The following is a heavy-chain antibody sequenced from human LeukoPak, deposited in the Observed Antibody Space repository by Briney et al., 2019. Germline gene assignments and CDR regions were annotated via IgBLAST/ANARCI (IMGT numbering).Heavy chain of an antibody. CDR1: GGSISNSC. Sequence: SETLSLTCTVSGGSISNSCWSWIRQPPGKGLEWIGFFHDSESTNYSPSLKSRVSISLDTSKNQVSLWLSSVTAADTAVYYCARGDASGRPGIGFDFWGQGTLVTVSS. V-gene: IGHV4-59*01. J-gene: IGHJ4*02. CDR2: FHDSEST. CDR3: ARGDASGRPGIGFDF. D-gene: IGHD1-26*01.